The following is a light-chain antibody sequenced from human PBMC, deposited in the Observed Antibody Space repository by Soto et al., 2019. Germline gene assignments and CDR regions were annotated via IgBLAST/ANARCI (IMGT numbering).Light chain of an antibody. J-gene: IGKJ2*01. CDR3: QQSYSTPYT. Sequence: DIQMTQSPSSLSASVGDRVTITCRASQSISSYLNWYQQKPWKAPKLLIYAASSLQSGVPSRFSGSGSGTDFTRTISSLQPEDFATYYCQQSYSTPYTFGQGTKLEIK. V-gene: IGKV1-39*01. CDR2: AAS. CDR1: QSISSY.